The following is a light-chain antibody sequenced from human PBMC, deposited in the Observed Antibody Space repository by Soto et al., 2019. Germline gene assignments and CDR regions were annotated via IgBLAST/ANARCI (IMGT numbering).Light chain of an antibody. CDR2: DVS. CDR3: SSYISSSTLV. Sequence: QSVLTQPASVSGSPGQSIAISCTGTSSDVGGYNYVSWNQQYPGKAPKLMIYDVSNRPSGVSNRFSGSKSGNTASLTIFGLQAEDEADYYCSSYISSSTLVFGTGTKVTAL. CDR1: SSDVGGYNY. J-gene: IGLJ1*01. V-gene: IGLV2-14*01.